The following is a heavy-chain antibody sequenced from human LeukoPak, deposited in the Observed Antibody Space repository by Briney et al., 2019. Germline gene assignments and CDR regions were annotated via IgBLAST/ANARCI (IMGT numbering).Heavy chain of an antibody. J-gene: IGHJ4*02. V-gene: IGHV3-23*01. CDR1: GSTFSTYA. CDR3: AKDYYYDSSGYYPPGFDY. Sequence: GGSLRLSCAASGSTFSTYAMSWVRQAPGKGLEWVSAISGSGGSTYYADSVKGRFTISRDNSKNTLYLQMNSLRAEDTAVYYCAKDYYYDSSGYYPPGFDYWGQGTLVTVSS. D-gene: IGHD3-22*01. CDR2: ISGSGGST.